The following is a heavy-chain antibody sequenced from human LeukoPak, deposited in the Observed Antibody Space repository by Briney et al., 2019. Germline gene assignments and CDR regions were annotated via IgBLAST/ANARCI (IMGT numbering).Heavy chain of an antibody. CDR2: IIPIFGTA. D-gene: IGHD3-16*01. V-gene: IGHV1-69*05. CDR1: GGTFSSYA. CDR3: ARDGARGGFDY. J-gene: IGHJ4*02. Sequence: SVKVSCKASGGTFSSYAISWVRQAPGQGLELMGGIIPIFGTANYAQKFQGRVTITTAEYTSTAYMELSSLRSEDTAVYYCARDGARGGFDYWGQGTLVTVSS.